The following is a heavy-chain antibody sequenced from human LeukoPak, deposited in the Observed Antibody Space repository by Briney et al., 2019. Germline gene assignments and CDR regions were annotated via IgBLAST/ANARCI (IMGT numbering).Heavy chain of an antibody. Sequence: GGSLRLSCAASGFTFSSYSMNWVRQAPGKGLEWVSSISSSSSYIYYADSVKGRFTISRDNAKNSLYLQMNSLRAEDTAVYYCAGDWSEDTAMVTPRFDYWGQGTLVTVSS. CDR3: AGDWSEDTAMVTPRFDY. CDR2: ISSSSSYI. V-gene: IGHV3-21*01. CDR1: GFTFSSYS. J-gene: IGHJ4*02. D-gene: IGHD5-18*01.